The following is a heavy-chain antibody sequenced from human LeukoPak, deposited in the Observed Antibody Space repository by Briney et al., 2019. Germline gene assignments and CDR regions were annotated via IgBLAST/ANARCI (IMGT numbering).Heavy chain of an antibody. J-gene: IGHJ4*02. CDR1: GSTFRSHT. CDR3: ARNLPAADY. Sequence: PGGSLRLSCAASGSTFRSHTMNWVRQAPGKGLEWISYIGNTGSVIYYADSVKGRFTISRDNAKNSLYLQMNSLRAEDTAVYYCARNLPAADYWGQGTLVTVSS. D-gene: IGHD2-2*01. CDR2: IGNTGSVI. V-gene: IGHV3-48*04.